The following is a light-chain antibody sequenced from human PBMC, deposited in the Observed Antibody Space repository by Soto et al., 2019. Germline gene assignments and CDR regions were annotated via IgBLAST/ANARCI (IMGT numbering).Light chain of an antibody. CDR3: LSYTTSTSYV. J-gene: IGLJ1*01. V-gene: IGLV2-14*01. CDR2: EVT. Sequence: QSALTQPASVSGSPGQSITISCTGTSSDVGAYNRVSWYQQRSGKAPKLMLYEVTNRPSGVSNRFSGSKSANTASLTISGLQAEDEADYYCLSYTTSTSYVFGTGTKVTV. CDR1: SSDVGAYNR.